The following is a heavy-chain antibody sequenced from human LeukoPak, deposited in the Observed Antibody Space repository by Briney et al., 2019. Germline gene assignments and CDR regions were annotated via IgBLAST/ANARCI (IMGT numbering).Heavy chain of an antibody. Sequence: GGSLRLSCAASGFTFSSYEMHWVRQAPGKGLEWVSYISSGSTIYDADSVKGRFTISRDNAKNSLYLQMNSLRAEDTAVYYCARESIAVAGAPFDYWGQGTLVTVSS. CDR2: ISSGSTI. J-gene: IGHJ4*02. CDR1: GFTFSSYE. D-gene: IGHD6-19*01. V-gene: IGHV3-48*03. CDR3: ARESIAVAGAPFDY.